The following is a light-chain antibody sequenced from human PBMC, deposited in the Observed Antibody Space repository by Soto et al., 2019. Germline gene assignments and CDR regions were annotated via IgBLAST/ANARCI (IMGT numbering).Light chain of an antibody. Sequence: EIVLTQSPATLSLSPGERATLSCGASQSVNNYLAWFQHKPGQAPRLLIYDASNRATGVPARFSGSGSGTDFTLTISRLETEDFGVYYCQQRNTWPRTFGQGTKVDIK. CDR2: DAS. CDR1: QSVNNY. J-gene: IGKJ1*01. CDR3: QQRNTWPRT. V-gene: IGKV3-11*01.